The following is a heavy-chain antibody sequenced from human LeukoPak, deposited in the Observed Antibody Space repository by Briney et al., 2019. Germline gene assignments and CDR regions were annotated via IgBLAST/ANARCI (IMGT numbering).Heavy chain of an antibody. V-gene: IGHV3-7*01. D-gene: IGHD3/OR15-3a*01. Sequence: GGSLRLSCAASGFTVSSNYMSWVRQAPGKGLEWVANLDQDGSEKYYVDSVKGRFTISRDNAKKSLYLQMNSLRAEDTAVYYCARDDYGFWTGSHYYYYYLDVWGKGTTVTVSS. CDR3: ARDDYGFWTGSHYYYYYLDV. J-gene: IGHJ6*03. CDR2: LDQDGSEK. CDR1: GFTVSSNY.